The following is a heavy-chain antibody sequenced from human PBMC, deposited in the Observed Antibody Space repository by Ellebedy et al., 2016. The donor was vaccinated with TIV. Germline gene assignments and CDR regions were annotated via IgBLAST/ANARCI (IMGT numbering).Heavy chain of an antibody. J-gene: IGHJ2*01. CDR2: IRSKAYGGTT. Sequence: PGGSLRLSCAGAGFSFSDHYMDWVRQAPGKGLEWLAFIRSKAYGGTTEYAASVKGRFTISRDDSKNSVYLQMNSLKTEDTAVYYCARGNWYCDLWGRGTLVTVSA. V-gene: IGHV3-72*01. CDR1: GFSFSDHY. CDR3: ARGNWYCDL.